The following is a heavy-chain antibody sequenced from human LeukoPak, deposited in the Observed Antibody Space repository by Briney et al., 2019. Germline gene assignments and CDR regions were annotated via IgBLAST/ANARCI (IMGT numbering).Heavy chain of an antibody. V-gene: IGHV4-39*07. CDR3: ARLTTRYGGSIY. D-gene: IGHD5-12*01. J-gene: IGHJ4*02. CDR1: GGSTSSSSYY. CDR2: IDYSGNT. Sequence: PSETLSLTCTVSGGSTSSSSYYWGWIRQAPGKGLEWIGSIDYSGNTYYNPSLKSRVTISMTTSKNQFSLNLNSVIAADTAVYFCARLTTRYGGSIYWGQGALVTVSS.